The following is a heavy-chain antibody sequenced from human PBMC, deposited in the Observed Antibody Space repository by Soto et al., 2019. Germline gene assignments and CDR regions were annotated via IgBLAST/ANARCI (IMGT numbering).Heavy chain of an antibody. CDR1: GGSISSYY. CDR2: IYYSGST. V-gene: IGHV4-59*08. CDR3: ARLHAFVNYDVWSGPWAGWFDP. Sequence: SETLSLTCTVSGGSISSYYWSWIRQPPGKGLEWIGYIYYSGSTNYNPSLKSRVTISVDTSKNQFSLKLSSVTAADTAVYYCARLHAFVNYDVWSGPWAGWFDPWGQGTLVTVSS. J-gene: IGHJ5*02. D-gene: IGHD3-3*01.